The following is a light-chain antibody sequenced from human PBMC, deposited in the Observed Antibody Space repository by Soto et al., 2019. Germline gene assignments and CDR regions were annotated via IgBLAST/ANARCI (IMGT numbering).Light chain of an antibody. CDR1: QRISNN. J-gene: IGKJ2*01. CDR3: HQYNSWPPYT. Sequence: EIVMTQSPATLSVSPGERATLSCRASQRISNNLAWYQQKAGQAPRLLIYGASTRATGIPARFSGSGSETEFTLTISSLQSEDFAVYYCHQYNSWPPYTFGQGTKLEIK. CDR2: GAS. V-gene: IGKV3-15*01.